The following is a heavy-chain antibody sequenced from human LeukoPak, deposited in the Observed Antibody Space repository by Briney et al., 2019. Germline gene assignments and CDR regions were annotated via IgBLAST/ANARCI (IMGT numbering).Heavy chain of an antibody. D-gene: IGHD6-19*01. Sequence: GESLKISCKGSGYSFTSYWIGWVRQMPGKGLEWMGIIYPGDSDTRYSPSFQGQVTISADKSISTAYLQWSSLKASDTGMYYCARTAVALWGHFDLWGRGTLVTVSS. CDR2: IYPGDSDT. CDR1: GYSFTSYW. CDR3: ARTAVALWGHFDL. J-gene: IGHJ2*01. V-gene: IGHV5-51*01.